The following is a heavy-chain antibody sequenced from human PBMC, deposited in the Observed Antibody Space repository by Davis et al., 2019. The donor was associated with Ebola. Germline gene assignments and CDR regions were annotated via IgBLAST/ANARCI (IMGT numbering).Heavy chain of an antibody. Sequence: SETLSLTCTVSGGSISSYYWSWIRQPPGKGLEWIGYIYHSGSAYYNPSLKSRVTMSVDRSRNQFSLKLSSVTAADTAVYYCARGGVSGGFDIWGQGTMVTVSP. CDR2: IYHSGSA. V-gene: IGHV4-59*04. J-gene: IGHJ3*02. CDR3: ARGGVSGGFDI. CDR1: GGSISSYY. D-gene: IGHD5/OR15-5a*01.